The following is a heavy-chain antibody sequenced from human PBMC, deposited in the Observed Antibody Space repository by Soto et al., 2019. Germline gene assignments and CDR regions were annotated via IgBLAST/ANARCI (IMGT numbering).Heavy chain of an antibody. CDR3: ARYCNGGACYSASLDY. V-gene: IGHV3-30*09. CDR2: ISYDGSKE. Sequence: QEQMVQSGGGVVQPGRSLRLSCAASPFTFRSYSMHWVRQAPGKGLEWVTSISYDGSKESYADSVKGRFAVSRDNSKNTLYLQMNSLRPEDTAVYYGARYCNGGACYSASLDYWGQGTQVTVSS. CDR1: PFTFRSYS. D-gene: IGHD2-15*01. J-gene: IGHJ4*02.